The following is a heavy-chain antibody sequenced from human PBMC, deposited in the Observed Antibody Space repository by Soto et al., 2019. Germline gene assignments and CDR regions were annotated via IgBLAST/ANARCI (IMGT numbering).Heavy chain of an antibody. CDR2: VYSSGTT. Sequence: SETLSLTCIASGGSINSYWWSWMRQPAGKGLEWIGRVYSSGTTDYNPSLNSRATMSVETSKNQFSLKLTSVTAADTAVYYCARDIGSYAYAEGYWGQGIQVTVSS. V-gene: IGHV4-4*07. J-gene: IGHJ4*02. CDR1: GGSINSYW. D-gene: IGHD2-2*01. CDR3: ARDIGSYAYAEGY.